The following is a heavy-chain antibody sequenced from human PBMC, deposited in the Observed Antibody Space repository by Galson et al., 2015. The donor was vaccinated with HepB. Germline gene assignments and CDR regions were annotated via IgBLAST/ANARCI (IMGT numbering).Heavy chain of an antibody. D-gene: IGHD3-16*02. CDR2: INTNTGNP. CDR1: GYTFTSYA. J-gene: IGHJ4*02. Sequence: SVKVSCKASGYTFTSYAMNWVRQAPGQGLEWMGWINTNTGNPTYAQGFTGRFVFSLDTSVSTAYLQISSLKAEDTAVYYCARACKGVIGSGPFDYFDYWGQGTLVTVSS. CDR3: ARACKGVIGSGPFDYFDY. V-gene: IGHV7-4-1*02.